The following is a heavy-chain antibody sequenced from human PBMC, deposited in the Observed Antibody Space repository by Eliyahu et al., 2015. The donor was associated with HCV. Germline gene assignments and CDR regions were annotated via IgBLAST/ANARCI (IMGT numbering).Heavy chain of an antibody. CDR1: GFTFSSYA. V-gene: IGHV3-30-3*01. CDR2: ISYDGSNK. D-gene: IGHD3-16*01. J-gene: IGHJ4*02. Sequence: QVQLVESGGGVVQPGRSLRLSCAASGFTFSSYAMHWVRQAPGKGLEWVAVISYDGSNKYYADSVKGRFTISRDNSKNTLYLQMNSLRAEDTAVYYCARGKWGGDYWGQGTLVTVSS. CDR3: ARGKWGGDY.